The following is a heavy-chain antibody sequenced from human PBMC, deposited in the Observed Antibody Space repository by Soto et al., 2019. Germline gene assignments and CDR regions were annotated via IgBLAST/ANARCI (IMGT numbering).Heavy chain of an antibody. V-gene: IGHV3-30-3*01. CDR3: VRGPSHGAFDI. CDR2: IVPDGSRA. J-gene: IGHJ3*02. CDR1: GSTLSTYD. Sequence: QVQLVESGGDVVQPGRSLRLSCTASGSTLSTYDILWVRQAPGRGLEWVAHIVPDGSRAYYPDSVKGRFTISRDNARNTVYLQLDSLRPEDTAVYHCVRGPSHGAFDIWGQGTLVTVSS.